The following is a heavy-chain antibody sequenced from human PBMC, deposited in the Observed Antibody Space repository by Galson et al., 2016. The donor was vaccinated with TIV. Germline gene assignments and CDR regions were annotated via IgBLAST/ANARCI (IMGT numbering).Heavy chain of an antibody. CDR1: GGSFSTHT. CDR3: AKDRNTALDTYYYYYGMDV. J-gene: IGHJ6*02. Sequence: SVKVSCKASGGSFSTHTFNWVRQAPGQGLEWMGGIVPLFRTTNYAQKFQGRVTFTADESPSTAYMEVSGLTSDDTAVYYCAKDRNTALDTYYYYYGMDVWGQGTTVTVSS. V-gene: IGHV1-69*13. CDR2: IVPLFRTT. D-gene: IGHD5-18*01.